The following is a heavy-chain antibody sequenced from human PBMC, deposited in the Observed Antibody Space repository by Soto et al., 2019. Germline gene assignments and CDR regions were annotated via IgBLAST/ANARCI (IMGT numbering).Heavy chain of an antibody. Sequence: ESGGVLVRPGESLTLSCVASGFTFSGVYMSWIRQAPGKGPEYISYISGTSIDTNYADSVRGRFSVSRDNARNSLYLHMSSLRAEDTAIYYCSQYARGGPSWGQGTLVTVSS. CDR1: GFTFSGVY. CDR3: SQYARGGPS. D-gene: IGHD3-10*01. CDR2: ISGTSIDT. V-gene: IGHV3-11*06. J-gene: IGHJ1*01.